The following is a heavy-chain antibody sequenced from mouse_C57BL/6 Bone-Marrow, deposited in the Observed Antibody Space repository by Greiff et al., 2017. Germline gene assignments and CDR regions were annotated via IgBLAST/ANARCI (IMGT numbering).Heavy chain of an antibody. D-gene: IGHD2-5*01. CDR1: GFTFSSYA. J-gene: IGHJ3*01. Sequence: EVKLVESGEGLVKPGGSLKLSCAASGFTFSSYAMSWVRQTPEKRLEWVAYISSGGDYIYYADTVKGRFTISRDNARNTLYLQMSSLKSEDTAMYYCTRVPPAYYSNYPWFAYWGQGTLVTVSA. CDR3: TRVPPAYYSNYPWFAY. V-gene: IGHV5-9-1*02. CDR2: ISSGGDYI.